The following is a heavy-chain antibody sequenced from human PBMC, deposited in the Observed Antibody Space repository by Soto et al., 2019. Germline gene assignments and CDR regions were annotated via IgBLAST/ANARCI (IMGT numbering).Heavy chain of an antibody. D-gene: IGHD4-17*01. CDR2: AYHSGST. CDR1: GASVTLSNW. V-gene: IGHV4-4*02. CDR3: ARATDDYGDGYDV. Sequence: SETLSLTCTVSGASVTLSNWWTWIRQSPGRGLEWIGQAYHSGSTNYNPSLETRVTISVDTSKNQFSLNLTSLTAADTAVHFCARATDDYGDGYDVWGQGTSVTVSS. J-gene: IGHJ3*01.